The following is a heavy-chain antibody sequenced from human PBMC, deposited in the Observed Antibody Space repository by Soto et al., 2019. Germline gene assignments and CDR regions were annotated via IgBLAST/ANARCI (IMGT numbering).Heavy chain of an antibody. CDR3: VSDSSGPY. CDR2: ISGNSNYI. D-gene: IGHD3-22*01. V-gene: IGHV3-21*01. J-gene: IGHJ4*02. Sequence: EVHLVESGGGLVKPGGSLRITCAASGFTFSHYTMNWVRQPPGKGLEWVSAISGNSNYIYYQDSVKGRFTISRDNAKDSLYLQMDSLRDEDTAVYYCVSDSSGPYWGQGTLVSVSS. CDR1: GFTFSHYT.